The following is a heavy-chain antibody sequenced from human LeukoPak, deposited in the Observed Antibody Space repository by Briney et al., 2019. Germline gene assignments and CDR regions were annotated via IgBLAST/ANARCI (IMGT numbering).Heavy chain of an antibody. D-gene: IGHD4-11*01. CDR3: ARACSNYDYYYYMDV. Sequence: GASVKVSCKASGYTFTSYGISWVRQAPGQGLEWMGWISAYNGNTNYAQKLQGRVTMTTDTSTSTAYMELRSLRSEDTAVYYCARACSNYDYYYYMDVWGKGTTVTVSS. V-gene: IGHV1-18*01. CDR1: GYTFTSYG. J-gene: IGHJ6*03. CDR2: ISAYNGNT.